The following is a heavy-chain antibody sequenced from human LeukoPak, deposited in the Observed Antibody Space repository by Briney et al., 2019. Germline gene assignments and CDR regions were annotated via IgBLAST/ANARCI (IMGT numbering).Heavy chain of an antibody. CDR2: IYTSGST. CDR1: GGSMSSGSYY. D-gene: IGHD6-19*01. Sequence: SETLSLTCTVSGGSMSSGSYYWSWIRQPAGKGLEWIGRIYTSGSTNYNPSLKSRVTISVDTSKNQFSLKLSSVTAADTAVYYCARHEYSSGWYTRFGFDCWGQGTLVTVSS. V-gene: IGHV4-61*02. CDR3: ARHEYSSGWYTRFGFDC. J-gene: IGHJ4*02.